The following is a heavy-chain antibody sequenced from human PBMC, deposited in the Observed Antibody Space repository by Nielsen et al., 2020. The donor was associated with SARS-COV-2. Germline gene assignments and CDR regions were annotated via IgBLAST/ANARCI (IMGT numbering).Heavy chain of an antibody. J-gene: IGHJ4*02. D-gene: IGHD3-22*01. V-gene: IGHV3-74*01. Sequence: GGSLRLSCAGSGFTFSSYYMNWVRQAPGKGLMWVSRINTDGSRSAYADSVKGRFTISRDNARDTLYLQMNSLSAEDTAVYYCVRVRDDGHYYDTGPFDDWGQGALVTVSS. CDR3: VRVRDDGHYYDTGPFDD. CDR1: GFTFSSYY. CDR2: INTDGSRS.